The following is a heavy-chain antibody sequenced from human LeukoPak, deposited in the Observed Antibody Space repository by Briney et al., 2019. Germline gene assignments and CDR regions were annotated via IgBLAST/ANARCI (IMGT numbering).Heavy chain of an antibody. CDR2: IYYSGST. Sequence: SETLSLTCTVSGGSLSSGSYYWSWVRQPPGTGLEWIGYIYYSGSTNYNPSLKSRVTISVDTSKNQFSLKLSSVTAADTAVYYCAREQSWFGELFGPFDIWGQGTMVTVSS. D-gene: IGHD3-10*01. CDR1: GGSLSSGSYY. V-gene: IGHV4-61*01. J-gene: IGHJ3*02. CDR3: AREQSWFGELFGPFDI.